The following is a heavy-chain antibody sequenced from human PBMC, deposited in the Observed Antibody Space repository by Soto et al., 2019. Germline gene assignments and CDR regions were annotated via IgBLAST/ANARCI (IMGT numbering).Heavy chain of an antibody. Sequence: ASVKVSCKASGYTFTSYDINWVRQATGQGLEWMGWMNPNSGNTGYAQKFQGRVTMTRNTSISTAYMELSSLRSEDTAVYYCAREFKVTIFGVAPFYYYYMDVWGKGTTVTVSS. CDR1: GYTFTSYD. CDR3: AREFKVTIFGVAPFYYYYMDV. V-gene: IGHV1-8*01. J-gene: IGHJ6*03. CDR2: MNPNSGNT. D-gene: IGHD3-3*01.